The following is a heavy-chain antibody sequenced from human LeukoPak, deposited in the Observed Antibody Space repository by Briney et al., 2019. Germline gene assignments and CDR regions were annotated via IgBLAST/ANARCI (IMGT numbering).Heavy chain of an antibody. CDR1: GYTFTSYA. CDR2: INAGNGNT. Sequence: GASVKVSCKASGYTFTSYAMHWVRQAPGQRLEWMGWINAGNGNTKYSQKFQGRVTITRDTSASTAYMELSSLRSEDTAVYYCARGPGSSWYQEDYFDYWGQGTLVTVSS. V-gene: IGHV1-3*01. CDR3: ARGPGSSWYQEDYFDY. D-gene: IGHD6-13*01. J-gene: IGHJ4*02.